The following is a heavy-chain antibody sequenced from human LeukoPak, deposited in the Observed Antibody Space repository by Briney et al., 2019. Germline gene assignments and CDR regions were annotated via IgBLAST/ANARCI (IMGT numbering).Heavy chain of an antibody. CDR1: GGTFSSYA. CDR3: ARARDSGSYYLGENFDY. J-gene: IGHJ4*02. CDR2: IIPIFGTA. V-gene: IGHV1-69*13. Sequence: ASVKVSCKASGGTFSSYAISWVRQAPGQGLEWMGGIIPIFGTANYAQKFQGRVTITADESTSTAYMELSSLRSEDMAMYYCARARDSGSYYLGENFDYWGQGTLVTVSS. D-gene: IGHD1-26*01.